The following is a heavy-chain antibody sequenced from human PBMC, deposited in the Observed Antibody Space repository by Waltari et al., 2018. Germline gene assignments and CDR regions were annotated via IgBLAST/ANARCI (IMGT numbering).Heavy chain of an antibody. Sequence: QVQLQESGPGLVKPSETLSLTCAVSGYSISSGYYWGWTRQPPGKGLEWIGSIYHSGSTYYNPSLKSRVTISVDTSKNQFSLKLSSVTAADTAVYYCARKSSGSYSLDYWGQGTLVTVSS. D-gene: IGHD3-10*01. CDR3: ARKSSGSYSLDY. J-gene: IGHJ4*02. CDR2: IYHSGST. CDR1: GYSISSGYY. V-gene: IGHV4-38-2*01.